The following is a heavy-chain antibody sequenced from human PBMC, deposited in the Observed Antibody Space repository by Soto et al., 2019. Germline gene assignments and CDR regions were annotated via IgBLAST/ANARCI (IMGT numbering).Heavy chain of an antibody. D-gene: IGHD2-21*02. CDR3: ARGAAYCGGDCYPFFDY. V-gene: IGHV1-69*12. Sequence: QVQLVQSGAEVKKPGSSVKVSCKASGGTFSSYAISWVRQAPGQGLEWMGGIIPIFGTANYAQKFQGRVTISADESTSTAYRGLSSLRSEDTAVYYCARGAAYCGGDCYPFFDYWGEGTLVTVSS. J-gene: IGHJ4*02. CDR2: IIPIFGTA. CDR1: GGTFSSYA.